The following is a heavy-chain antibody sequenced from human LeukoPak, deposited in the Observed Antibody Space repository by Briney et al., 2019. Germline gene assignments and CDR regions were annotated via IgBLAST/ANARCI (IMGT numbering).Heavy chain of an antibody. CDR3: ARDPLLGPVQGGGY. D-gene: IGHD3-10*01. V-gene: IGHV4-30-4*01. J-gene: IGHJ4*02. Sequence: SETLSLTCTVSGGSISSVNYYWGWIRQPPGKGLEWIGYIYHSGSTYYNPSLKSRVTISVDRSKNQFSLKLSSVTAADTAVYYCARDPLLGPVQGGGYWGQGTLVTVSS. CDR2: IYHSGST. CDR1: GGSISSVNYY.